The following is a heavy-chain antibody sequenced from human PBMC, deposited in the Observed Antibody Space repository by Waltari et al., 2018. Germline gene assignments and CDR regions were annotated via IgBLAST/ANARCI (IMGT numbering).Heavy chain of an antibody. CDR1: EFTFSSYW. Sequence: DVQLVESGGGLVRPGGSLRLACAASEFTFSSYWVAWVRQAPGKGLEWVANTNQDESEKYYVASVKGRFTISRDNAKNSLYLQMNNLRAEDTAVYYCARDLGAAGSYIWFDPWGQGTLVTVSS. V-gene: IGHV3-7*01. CDR3: ARDLGAAGSYIWFDP. CDR2: TNQDESEK. J-gene: IGHJ5*02. D-gene: IGHD6-13*01.